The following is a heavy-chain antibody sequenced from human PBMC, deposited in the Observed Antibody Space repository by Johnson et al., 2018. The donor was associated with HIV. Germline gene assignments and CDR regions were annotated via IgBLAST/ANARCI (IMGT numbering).Heavy chain of an antibody. J-gene: IGHJ3*02. CDR2: IRYEGSNK. V-gene: IGHV3-33*08. D-gene: IGHD3-10*01. Sequence: QVQLVESGGGSVQRGGSLRLSCAASGFTFSSSGMHWVRQAQGKGQEWVAVIRYEGSNKYYAASVTGRFIISRDSSKNTLYLQMDRLRAEDTAQYYCARDQTYSFDIWGQGTMVTVSS. CDR3: ARDQTYSFDI. CDR1: GFTFSSSG.